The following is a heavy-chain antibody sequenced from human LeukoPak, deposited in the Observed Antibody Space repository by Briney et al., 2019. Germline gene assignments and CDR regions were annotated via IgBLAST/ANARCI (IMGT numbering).Heavy chain of an antibody. CDR3: ARGDWVPEY. V-gene: IGHV1-46*01. CDR1: GYIFTSYY. D-gene: IGHD3-9*01. Sequence: ASVKVSCKASGYIFTSYYMHWVRQAPGEGLEWMGIINPTGGSTSYAQKFQGRVTMTRNTSISTAYMELSSLRSEDTAVYYCARGDWVPEYWGQGTLVTVSS. J-gene: IGHJ4*02. CDR2: INPTGGST.